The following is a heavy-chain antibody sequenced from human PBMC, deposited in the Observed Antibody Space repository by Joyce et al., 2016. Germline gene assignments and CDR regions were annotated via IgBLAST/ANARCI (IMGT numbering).Heavy chain of an antibody. V-gene: IGHV4-38-2*02. J-gene: IGHJ2*01. CDR3: ARDPSTWASNWYFDL. CDR2: IYHTGST. D-gene: IGHD7-27*01. CDR1: DYAISSAYY. Sequence: QVQLQESGPGLVKPSETLSLICAVSDYAISSAYYWAWFRQPPGKGLEWIGSIYHTGSTYYNPSLKSRLTISLDTSKNQFSLQLTSVAAADTAVYYCARDPSTWASNWYFDLWGRGSLVTVSS.